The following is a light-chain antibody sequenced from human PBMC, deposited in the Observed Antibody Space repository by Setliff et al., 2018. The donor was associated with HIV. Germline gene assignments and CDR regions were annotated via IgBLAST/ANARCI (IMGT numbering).Light chain of an antibody. Sequence: QSALAQPASVSGSPGQSITISCTGTSSDVGGYNYVSWYQQHPGKAPKLMIYDVSTRPSGVSNRFSGSKSGNTASLTISGLQAEDEAAYYCSSYVNINTLVFGTGTKVTVL. CDR3: SSYVNINTLV. CDR1: SSDVGGYNY. CDR2: DVS. J-gene: IGLJ1*01. V-gene: IGLV2-14*01.